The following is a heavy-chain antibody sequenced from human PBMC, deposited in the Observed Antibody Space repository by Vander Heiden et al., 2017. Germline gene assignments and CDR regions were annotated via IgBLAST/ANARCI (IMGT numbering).Heavy chain of an antibody. Sequence: QVQLQQWGAGLLKPSETLSLTCAVYGGSFRGYYWGWSRQPPGKGLEWIGEINHSGSTNYNPSLKSRVTISVDTSKNQFSLKLSSVTAADTAVYYCARRRYSSSSPRSYYYYGMDVWGQGTTVTVSS. J-gene: IGHJ6*02. CDR1: GGSFRGYY. V-gene: IGHV4-34*01. D-gene: IGHD6-6*01. CDR2: INHSGST. CDR3: ARRRYSSSSPRSYYYYGMDV.